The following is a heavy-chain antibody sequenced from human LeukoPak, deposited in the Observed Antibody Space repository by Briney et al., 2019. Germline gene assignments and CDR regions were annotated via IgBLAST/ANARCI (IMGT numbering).Heavy chain of an antibody. V-gene: IGHV3-33*01. CDR3: ARDLYDFWSGYYSPGC. J-gene: IGHJ4*02. D-gene: IGHD3-3*01. Sequence: GRSLRLSCAASGFTFSSYGMHWVRQAPGKGLEWVAVIWYDGSNKYYADSVKGRFTISRDNSKNTLYLQMNSLRAEDTAVYYCARDLYDFWSGYYSPGCWGQGTLVTVSS. CDR2: IWYDGSNK. CDR1: GFTFSSYG.